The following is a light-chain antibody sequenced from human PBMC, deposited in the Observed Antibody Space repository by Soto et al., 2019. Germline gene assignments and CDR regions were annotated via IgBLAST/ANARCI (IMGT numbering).Light chain of an antibody. CDR3: QQYNNWSA. Sequence: RVITQSPPTQSVAPGERATLSCRASESVRNNLAWYQQKPGQAPRLLIYGASTRATGIPARFSGSGSGTEFTLTISSLQSEDFAVYYCQQYNNWSAFGGGTKVDIK. J-gene: IGKJ4*01. CDR1: ESVRNN. CDR2: GAS. V-gene: IGKV3-15*01.